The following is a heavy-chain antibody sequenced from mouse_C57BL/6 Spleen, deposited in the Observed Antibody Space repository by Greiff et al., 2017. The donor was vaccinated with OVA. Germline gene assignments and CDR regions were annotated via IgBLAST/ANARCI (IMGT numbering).Heavy chain of an antibody. D-gene: IGHD2-12*01. V-gene: IGHV1-63*01. CDR2: IYPGGGYT. CDR3: ARRDDGYAMDY. Sequence: QVQLKESGAELVRPGTSVKMSCKASGYTFTNYWIGWAKQRPGHGLEWIGDIYPGGGYTNYNEKFKGKATLTADKSSSTAYMQFSSLTSEDSAIYYWARRDDGYAMDYWGQGTSVTVSS. J-gene: IGHJ4*01. CDR1: GYTFTNYW.